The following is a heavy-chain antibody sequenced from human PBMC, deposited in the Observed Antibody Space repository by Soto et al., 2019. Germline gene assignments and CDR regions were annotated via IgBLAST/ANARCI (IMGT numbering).Heavy chain of an antibody. V-gene: IGHV3-30*18. D-gene: IGHD1-26*01. CDR3: AKVQAKLLRYYGMDV. J-gene: IGHJ6*02. CDR2: ISYDGSNK. Sequence: QVQLVESGGGVVQPGRSLRLSCAASGFTFSSYGMHWVRQAPGKGLEWVAVISYDGSNKYYADSVKGRFTISRDNSKNTLYLQMNSLRAEDTAVYYCAKVQAKLLRYYGMDVWGQGTTVTVSS. CDR1: GFTFSSYG.